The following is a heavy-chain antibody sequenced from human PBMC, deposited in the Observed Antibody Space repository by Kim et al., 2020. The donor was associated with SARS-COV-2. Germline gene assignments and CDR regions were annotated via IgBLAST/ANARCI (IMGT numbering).Heavy chain of an antibody. CDR1: GFTFSSYG. CDR2: IWYDGSNK. CDR3: ARIPAVVYDPYWYFDL. D-gene: IGHD2-8*02. J-gene: IGHJ2*01. Sequence: GGSLRLSCAASGFTFSSYGMHWVRQAPGKGLEWVAVIWYDGSNKYYADSVKGRFTISRDNSKNTLYLQMNSLRAEDTAVYYCARIPAVVYDPYWYFDLWGRGTLVTVSS. V-gene: IGHV3-33*01.